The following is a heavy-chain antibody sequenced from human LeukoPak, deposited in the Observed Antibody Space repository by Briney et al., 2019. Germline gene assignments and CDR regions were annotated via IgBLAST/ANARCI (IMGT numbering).Heavy chain of an antibody. J-gene: IGHJ6*03. V-gene: IGHV4-39*06. D-gene: IGHD4-17*01. Sequence: SETLSLTCTVSGGSISSSNYYWGWIRQPPGKGLEWIGSIYYSGSTYYNPSLKSRVTISVDTSKNQFPLKLSSVTAADTAVYYCARDYGDYGRAYYYYYMDVWGKGTTVTVSS. CDR2: IYYSGST. CDR1: GGSISSSNYY. CDR3: ARDYGDYGRAYYYYYMDV.